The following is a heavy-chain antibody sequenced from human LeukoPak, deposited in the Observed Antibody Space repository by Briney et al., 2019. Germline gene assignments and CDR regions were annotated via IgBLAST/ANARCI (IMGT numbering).Heavy chain of an antibody. V-gene: IGHV3-7*01. J-gene: IGHJ4*02. CDR2: IKQDGSEK. CDR1: GGTFSSYW. Sequence: GGSLRLSCAASGGTFSSYWMSWVRQAPGKGLEWVANIKQDGSEKYYVDSVKGLLTISRDHANNSLYLQMNSLRAEDTAVYYCAREEGYDGPFDYWGQGTLVTVSS. D-gene: IGHD5-12*01. CDR3: AREEGYDGPFDY.